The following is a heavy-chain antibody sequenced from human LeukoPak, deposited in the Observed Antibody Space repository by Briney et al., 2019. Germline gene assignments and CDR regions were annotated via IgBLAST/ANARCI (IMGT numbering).Heavy chain of an antibody. CDR3: ARPTMVRGVIKAFDI. J-gene: IGHJ3*02. V-gene: IGHV5-51*01. CDR1: GYIFTNYW. CDR2: IYPADSDT. Sequence: GESLKISCRVSGYIFTNYWIGWVRQMPGKGLESMGIIYPADSDTTYSPSFQGQVTISADKSISTAYLQWSSLKASDTAMYYCARPTMVRGVIKAFDIWGQGTMVTVSS. D-gene: IGHD3-10*01.